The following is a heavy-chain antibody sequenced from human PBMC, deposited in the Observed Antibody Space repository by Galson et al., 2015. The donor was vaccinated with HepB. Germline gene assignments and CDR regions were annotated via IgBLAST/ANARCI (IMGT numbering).Heavy chain of an antibody. CDR1: GFSLSTSGMC. Sequence: PALVKPTQTLTLTCTISGFSLSTSGMCVSWIRQPPGKALEWLARIDWDDDKYHSTSLKIRLTISKDTSKNQVVLTMTNMDPVDTATYYCARIGWSTTVVEGAFDYWGQGTLVTVSS. J-gene: IGHJ4*02. D-gene: IGHD4-23*01. CDR3: ARIGWSTTVVEGAFDY. CDR2: IDWDDDK. V-gene: IGHV2-70*11.